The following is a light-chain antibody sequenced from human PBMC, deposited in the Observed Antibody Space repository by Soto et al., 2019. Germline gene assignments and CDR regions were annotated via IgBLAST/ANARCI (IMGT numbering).Light chain of an antibody. V-gene: IGKV3-20*01. CDR2: CAS. Sequence: EIVLTQSPGTLSLSPGERATLSCRASQSVSSSYLAWYQQKPGQAPRLLIYCASSRATGIPDRFSGSGSGTDFTLTISRLEPEDFAVYYCQQYGSSAPWMFGQGTKVEIK. CDR3: QQYGSSAPWM. CDR1: QSVSSSY. J-gene: IGKJ1*01.